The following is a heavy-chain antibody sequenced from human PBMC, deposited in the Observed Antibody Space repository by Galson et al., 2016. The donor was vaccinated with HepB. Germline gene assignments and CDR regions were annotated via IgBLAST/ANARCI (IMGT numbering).Heavy chain of an antibody. J-gene: IGHJ4*02. D-gene: IGHD5-18*01. CDR3: AKDRGGDVDTGMVES. CDR1: GFIFKYYA. Sequence: SLRLSCAASGFIFKYYAMNWVRQAPGKGLEWVSGISASGGGTYYAGSVKGRVTISRDNSKNTRFLQMNSLRAEDTANYYCAKDRGGDVDTGMVESWGQGTMVSVSS. V-gene: IGHV3-23*01. CDR2: ISASGGGT.